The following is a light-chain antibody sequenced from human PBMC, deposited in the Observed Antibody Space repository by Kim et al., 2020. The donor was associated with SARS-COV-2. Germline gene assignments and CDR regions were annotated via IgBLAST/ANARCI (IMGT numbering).Light chain of an antibody. J-gene: IGKJ2*01. CDR2: LAS. Sequence: RATISCKSSQSVLYGTSKKSHLSWYQQKPGQPPRLLIYLASTRESGVPDRFSGSGSGTDFTRTINSLQAEDVAVYYCQQYYSTPYTFGQGTKLEI. CDR3: QQYYSTPYT. V-gene: IGKV4-1*01. CDR1: QSVLYGTSKKSH.